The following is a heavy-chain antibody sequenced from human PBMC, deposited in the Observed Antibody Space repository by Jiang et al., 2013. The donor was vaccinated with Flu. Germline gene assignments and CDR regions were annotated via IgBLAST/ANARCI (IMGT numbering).Heavy chain of an antibody. CDR3: ARQVSGTWGI. J-gene: IGHJ3*02. CDR2: ISYRGTT. V-gene: IGHV4-39*01. D-gene: IGHD1-1*01. CDR1: DDSLSNSRYS. Sequence: GSGLVKPSETLSLTCSVSDDSLSNSRYSWGWIRQPPGKGLEWIGTISYRGTTHYNPSLMSRLSISVDTSKNQFSLKLSSVTAADTAVYYCARQVSGTWGIWGQGTMVTVSS.